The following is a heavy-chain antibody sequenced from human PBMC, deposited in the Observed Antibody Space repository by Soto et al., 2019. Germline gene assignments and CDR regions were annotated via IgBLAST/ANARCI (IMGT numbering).Heavy chain of an antibody. Sequence: GGSLRLSCAASRFTFTSYAMSWVRQAPGEGLEWVSTISGSGDSTYYADSVRGRFIISRDTSKNTLYLQMNTLRAADTAVYYCAKLVGRYSSSSHFDCWGPGTLVTV. CDR3: AKLVGRYSSSSHFDC. D-gene: IGHD6-6*01. J-gene: IGHJ4*02. CDR1: RFTFTSYA. V-gene: IGHV3-23*01. CDR2: ISGSGDST.